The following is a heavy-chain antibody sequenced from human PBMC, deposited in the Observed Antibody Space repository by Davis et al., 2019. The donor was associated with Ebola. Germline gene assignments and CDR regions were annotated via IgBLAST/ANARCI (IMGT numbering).Heavy chain of an antibody. CDR2: INQDGSET. Sequence: GGSLRLSCAASGITFSHYWVKWVRQAPGKGLEWVACINQDGSETYYVDSVRGRFTISRDNAKNSVYLHMNSLRTEDTGVFFCARDNAPLRYRQLDVLDIWGQGTKVTVSS. J-gene: IGHJ3*02. CDR3: ARDNAPLRYRQLDVLDI. V-gene: IGHV3-7*01. D-gene: IGHD2-2*02. CDR1: GITFSHYW.